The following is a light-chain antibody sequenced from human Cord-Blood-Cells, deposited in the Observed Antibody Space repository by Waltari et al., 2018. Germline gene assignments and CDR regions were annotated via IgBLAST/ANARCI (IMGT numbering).Light chain of an antibody. Sequence: QAALTHPASVSRSPGQSLTISCTGTRSDVGGYNYVSWYQQHPGKAPKLMIYDVSNRPSGVSNRFSGSKSGNTASLTISGLQAEDEADYYCSSYTSSSTLVFGGGTKLTVL. V-gene: IGLV2-14*01. J-gene: IGLJ2*01. CDR2: DVS. CDR1: RSDVGGYNY. CDR3: SSYTSSSTLV.